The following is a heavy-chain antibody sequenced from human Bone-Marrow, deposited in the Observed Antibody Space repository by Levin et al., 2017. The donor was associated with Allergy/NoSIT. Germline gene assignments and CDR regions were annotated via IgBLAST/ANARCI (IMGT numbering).Heavy chain of an antibody. J-gene: IGHJ1*01. Sequence: PGGSLRLSCAASGFSFSTYAMSWVRQTPGKGLEWVSAIRSNGNTTYYTVSVKGRFTISRDNSKNRVYLHMNSLTAEDTAVYYCAKVSDYTFLEYFHDWGRGTMVIVSS. D-gene: IGHD4-11*01. CDR3: AKVSDYTFLEYFHD. CDR2: IRSNGNTT. CDR1: GFSFSTYA. V-gene: IGHV3-23*01.